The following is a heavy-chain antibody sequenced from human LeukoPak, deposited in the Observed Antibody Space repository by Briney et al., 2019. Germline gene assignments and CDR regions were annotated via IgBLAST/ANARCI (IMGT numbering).Heavy chain of an antibody. CDR2: ISGSGGST. J-gene: IGHJ6*03. CDR1: RFTFSSYA. Sequence: GGSLRLSCAASRFTFSSYAMSWVRQAPGKGLEWVSAISGSGGSTYYADSVKGRFTISRDNSKNTLYLQMNSLRAEDTAVYYCARAGGVVVPAAMTYYYYYMDVWGKGTTVTVSS. D-gene: IGHD2-2*01. CDR3: ARAGGVVVPAAMTYYYYYMDV. V-gene: IGHV3-23*01.